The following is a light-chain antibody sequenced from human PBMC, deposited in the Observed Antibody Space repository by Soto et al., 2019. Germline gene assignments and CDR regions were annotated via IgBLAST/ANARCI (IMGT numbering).Light chain of an antibody. CDR2: EGS. CDR1: SSDVGSYNL. CDR3: CSYAGSSTVL. V-gene: IGLV2-23*01. Sequence: QSVLTQPASVSGSPGQSITISCTGTSSDVGSYNLVSWYQQHPGKAPKVMIYEGSKRPSGVSNRFSGSMSGNTASLTISGPQAEDEADYYCCSYAGSSTVLFGGGTKLTVL. J-gene: IGLJ2*01.